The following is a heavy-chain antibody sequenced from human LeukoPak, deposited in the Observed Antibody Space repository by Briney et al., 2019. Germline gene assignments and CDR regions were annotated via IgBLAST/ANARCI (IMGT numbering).Heavy chain of an antibody. D-gene: IGHD6-13*01. Sequence: GGSLRLSCAASGFTFSTYSMNWVRQAPGKGLEWVSSISSSSNYIYYADSVKGRFTISRDNAKNSLYLQMSSLGAEDTAVYYCARDPREYSSSWYSHYGMDVWGQGTTVTVSS. CDR1: GFTFSTYS. CDR2: ISSSSNYI. V-gene: IGHV3-21*01. J-gene: IGHJ6*02. CDR3: ARDPREYSSSWYSHYGMDV.